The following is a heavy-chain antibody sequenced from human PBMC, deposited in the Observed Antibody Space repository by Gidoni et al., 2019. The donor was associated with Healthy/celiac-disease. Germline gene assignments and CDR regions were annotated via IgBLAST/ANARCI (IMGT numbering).Heavy chain of an antibody. CDR3: ARSNLLEGYDAFDI. CDR2: IYSGGST. V-gene: IGHV3-53*02. D-gene: IGHD1-1*01. CDR1: GFTVSSNY. Sequence: EVQLVETGGGLIQPGGSLRLSCAASGFTVSSNYMSWVRQAPGKGLEWVSVIYSGGSTYYADSVKGRFTISRDNSKNTLYLQMNSLRAEDTAVYYCARSNLLEGYDAFDIWGQGTMVTVSS. J-gene: IGHJ3*02.